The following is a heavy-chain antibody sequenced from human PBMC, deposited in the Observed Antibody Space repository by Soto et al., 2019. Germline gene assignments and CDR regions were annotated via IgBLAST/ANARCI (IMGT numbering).Heavy chain of an antibody. D-gene: IGHD3-10*02. CDR1: GGSFSGYY. CDR2: INHSGST. CDR3: ARGLLGSGTNWFDP. J-gene: IGHJ5*02. Sequence: SETLSLTCAVYGGSFSGYYWSWIRQPPGKGLEWIGEINHSGSTNYNPSLKSRVTISVDTSKNQFSLKLSSVTAADTAVYYCARGLLGSGTNWFDPWGQGTLVTVSS. V-gene: IGHV4-34*01.